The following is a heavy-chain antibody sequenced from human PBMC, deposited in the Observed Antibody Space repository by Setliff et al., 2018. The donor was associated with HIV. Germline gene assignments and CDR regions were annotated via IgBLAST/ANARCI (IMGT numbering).Heavy chain of an antibody. J-gene: IGHJ4*02. D-gene: IGHD1-26*01. V-gene: IGHV1-2*02. CDR2: MNPKSGNT. CDR3: ASSGGYPDYFDY. Sequence: ASVKVSCKASGYTFTSYDINWVRQATGQGLEWMGWMNPKSGNTNYAQKFHGRVTMTTDTSISTAYMVLSRLRSDDAAMYYCASSGGYPDYFDYWGQGTLVTVSS. CDR1: GYTFTSYD.